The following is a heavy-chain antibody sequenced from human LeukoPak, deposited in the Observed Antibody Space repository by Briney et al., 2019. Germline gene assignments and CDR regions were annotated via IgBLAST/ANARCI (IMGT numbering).Heavy chain of an antibody. J-gene: IGHJ6*03. CDR3: ALSTNYYYYYYYMDV. D-gene: IGHD2/OR15-2a*01. CDR1: GGSFTDYV. Sequence: SETLSLTCSVSGGSFTDYVWSWVRQPAGKGLEWIGRIFDTGSTMYNPSLESRIRVSLDTSNNQFSLHLTSVTAADTAVYYCALSTNYYYYYYYMDVWGKGTTVTVSS. V-gene: IGHV4-4*07. CDR2: IFDTGST.